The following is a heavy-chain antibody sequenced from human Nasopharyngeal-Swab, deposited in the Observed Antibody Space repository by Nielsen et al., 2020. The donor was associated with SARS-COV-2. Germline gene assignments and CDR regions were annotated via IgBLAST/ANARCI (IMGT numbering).Heavy chain of an antibody. CDR2: ISPNSGGA. CDR3: AREMRDSSSGNDAFDV. Sequence: WVRQAPGQGLEWMGCISPNSGGATYAQKFEGRVTMTRATSRDTAYMELSVLRPDDTAVFYCAREMRDSSSGNDAFDVWGQGTRVTVSS. V-gene: IGHV1-2*02. D-gene: IGHD3-10*01. J-gene: IGHJ3*01.